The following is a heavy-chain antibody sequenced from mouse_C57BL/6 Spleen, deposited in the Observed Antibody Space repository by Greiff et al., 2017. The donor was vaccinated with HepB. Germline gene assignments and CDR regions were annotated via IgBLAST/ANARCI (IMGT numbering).Heavy chain of an antibody. CDR1: GYTFTDYY. J-gene: IGHJ3*01. CDR2: INPYNGGT. D-gene: IGHD2-5*01. Sequence: VQLQQSGPVLVKPGASVKMSCKASGYTFTDYYMNWVKQSHGKSLEWIGVINPYNGGTSYNQKFKGKATLTVDKSSSTAYMELNSLTSEDSAVYYCARSRDSNYVRFAYWGQGTLVTVSA. V-gene: IGHV1-19*01. CDR3: ARSRDSNYVRFAY.